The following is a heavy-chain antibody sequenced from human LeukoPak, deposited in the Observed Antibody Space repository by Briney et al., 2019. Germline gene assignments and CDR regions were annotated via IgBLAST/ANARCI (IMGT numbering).Heavy chain of an antibody. D-gene: IGHD2-2*02. J-gene: IGHJ3*02. Sequence: SETLSLTCTVSGGSISSSSYYWGWIRQPPGKGLEWIGEINHSGSTNYNPSLKSRVTISVDTSKNQFSLKLSSVTAADTAVYYCASGCSSTSCYKAYDAFDIWGQGTMVTVSS. CDR3: ASGCSSTSCYKAYDAFDI. CDR1: GGSISSSSYY. V-gene: IGHV4-39*07. CDR2: INHSGST.